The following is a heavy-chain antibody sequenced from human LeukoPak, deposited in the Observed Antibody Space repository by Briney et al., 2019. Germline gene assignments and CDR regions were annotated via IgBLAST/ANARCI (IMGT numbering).Heavy chain of an antibody. Sequence: PSETLSLTCTVSGGSISSSTYYWGWIRQPPGKGLELIGSVSYSGSIYYNPSLKSRVTISLDTSKNQFSLKLSSVTAADTAVYYCARQMMDSSAFDYWGQGTLVTVPS. J-gene: IGHJ4*02. CDR1: GGSISSSTYY. D-gene: IGHD3-22*01. CDR2: VSYSGSI. V-gene: IGHV4-39*01. CDR3: ARQMMDSSAFDY.